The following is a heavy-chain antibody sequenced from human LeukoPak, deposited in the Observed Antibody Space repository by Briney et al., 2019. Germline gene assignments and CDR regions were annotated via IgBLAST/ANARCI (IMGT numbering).Heavy chain of an antibody. D-gene: IGHD5-18*01. CDR1: GGTFSGYY. CDR2: INHTGDN. CDR3: ARSFDGSGYSAIIDY. J-gene: IGHJ4*02. Sequence: SETLSLTCAVYGGTFSGYYWAWIRQPPGKGLEWIGEINHTGDNNNNPSLESRVSILVDTSKNQFSLRLTDVTAADAALYFCARSFDGSGYSAIIDYWGQGTLVSVSS. V-gene: IGHV4-34*01.